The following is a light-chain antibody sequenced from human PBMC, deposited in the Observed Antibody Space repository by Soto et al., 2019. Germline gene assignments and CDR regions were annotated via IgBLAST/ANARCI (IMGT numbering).Light chain of an antibody. Sequence: EIVLTQSPATLSLSPGERATLSCRASQSVGNNLAWYQQKPGQAPGLLIYEASTRATGITARFSGSGSGIDFTLTISSLEPEDFAVYYCQQHAHWPLTFGGGTKVEIK. CDR2: EAS. J-gene: IGKJ4*01. CDR1: QSVGNN. V-gene: IGKV3-11*01. CDR3: QQHAHWPLT.